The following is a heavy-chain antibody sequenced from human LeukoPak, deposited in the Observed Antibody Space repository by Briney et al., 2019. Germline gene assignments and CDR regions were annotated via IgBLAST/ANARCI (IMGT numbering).Heavy chain of an antibody. J-gene: IGHJ6*04. Sequence: PGGSLRLSCGASGFSFRTSWLNWVRQAPGKGLEWVASINPDGSDKYSVDPVKGRFTISRDNAKNSLYLQMNSLRAEDTAVYYCAELGITMIGGVWGKGTTVTISS. CDR3: AELGITMIGGV. D-gene: IGHD3-10*02. V-gene: IGHV3-7*01. CDR2: INPDGSDK. CDR1: GFSFRTSW.